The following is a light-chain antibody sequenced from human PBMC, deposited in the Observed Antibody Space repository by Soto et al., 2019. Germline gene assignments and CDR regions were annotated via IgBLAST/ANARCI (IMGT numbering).Light chain of an antibody. CDR1: QSVGTF. J-gene: IGKJ2*01. Sequence: EVVLTQSPVTLSLSPGERATLSCRASQSVGTFLAWYQQKPGQAPRLIIYDTSNRATGIPARFSGTGSGTVFALTISSVEPEDFAHYFCRHRTNWPRTFGQGTKLDIK. CDR3: RHRTNWPRT. V-gene: IGKV3-11*01. CDR2: DTS.